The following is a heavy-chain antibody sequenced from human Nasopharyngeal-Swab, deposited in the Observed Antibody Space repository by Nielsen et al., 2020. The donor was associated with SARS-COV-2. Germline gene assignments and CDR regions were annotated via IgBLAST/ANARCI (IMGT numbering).Heavy chain of an antibody. J-gene: IGHJ4*02. CDR3: ARQFRYGVHFDY. V-gene: IGHV4-31*03. Sequence: SETLSLTCTVSGVSISSGVYYWRWIRHHPGKGLEWIGYIYYSGSTYYNPSLKSRVTISVDTSKNQFSLKLSSVTAADTAVYYCARQFRYGVHFDYWGKGTLVTVSS. D-gene: IGHD4-17*01. CDR1: GVSISSGVYY. CDR2: IYYSGST.